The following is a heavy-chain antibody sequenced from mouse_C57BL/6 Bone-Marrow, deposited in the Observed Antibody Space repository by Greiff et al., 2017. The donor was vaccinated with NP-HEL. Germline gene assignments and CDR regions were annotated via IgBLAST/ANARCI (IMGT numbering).Heavy chain of an antibody. J-gene: IGHJ2*01. CDR1: GYAFSSSC. D-gene: IGHD1-1*01. Sequence: QVQLKESGPELVKPGASVKISCKASGYAFSSSCMNWVKQRPGKGLEWIGRIYPGDGDTNYIGKFKGKATLTADKSYSTAYMQLSSLTSEDSAVYFCARGDYYGKGGPFGYWGQGTTLTVSS. V-gene: IGHV1-82*01. CDR2: IYPGDGDT. CDR3: ARGDYYGKGGPFGY.